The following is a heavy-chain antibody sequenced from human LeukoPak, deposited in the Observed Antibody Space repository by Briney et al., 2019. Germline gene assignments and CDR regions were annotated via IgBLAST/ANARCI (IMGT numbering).Heavy chain of an antibody. D-gene: IGHD1-26*01. V-gene: IGHV3-23*01. J-gene: IGHJ4*02. CDR2: ISGSGGST. CDR1: GFTFSTYA. Sequence: GGSLRLSCAASGFTFSTYAMSWVRQAPGKGLNWVSAISGSGGSTYYADSVKGRFTISRDNSKNTLYLQLNSLRAEDTALYYCAKEGGGSYYYFDYWGQGTLVTVSS. CDR3: AKEGGGSYYYFDY.